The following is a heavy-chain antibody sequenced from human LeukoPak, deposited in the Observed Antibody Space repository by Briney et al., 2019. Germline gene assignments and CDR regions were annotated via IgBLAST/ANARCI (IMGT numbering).Heavy chain of an antibody. J-gene: IGHJ4*02. V-gene: IGHV4-34*01. CDR1: GGSSSNLY. D-gene: IGHD1-7*01. Sequence: SETLSLTCAVSGGSSSNLYWTWIRQSPGKGLEWIGEIEHGGNTNYDPSLMSRLTISVDMSKSQFSLRLSSVTAADTAVYYCVRGARRNFADFAYWGQGALVTVSP. CDR3: VRGARRNFADFAY. CDR2: IEHGGNT.